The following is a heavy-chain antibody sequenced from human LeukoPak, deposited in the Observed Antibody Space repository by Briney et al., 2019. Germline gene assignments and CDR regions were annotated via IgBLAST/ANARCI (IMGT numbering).Heavy chain of an antibody. Sequence: GGSLRLSCAASGFTFSSYWMHWVRQAPGKGLVWVSRINSDGSSTTYADSVKGRLTISRDNAKNTPYLQMNSLRAEDTAVYYCASHNFGSGSSFDYWGQGTLVTVSS. V-gene: IGHV3-74*01. J-gene: IGHJ4*02. CDR3: ASHNFGSGSSFDY. CDR1: GFTFSSYW. D-gene: IGHD3-10*01. CDR2: INSDGSST.